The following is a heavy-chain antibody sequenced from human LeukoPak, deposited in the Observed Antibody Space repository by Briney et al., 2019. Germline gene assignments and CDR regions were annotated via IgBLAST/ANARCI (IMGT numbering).Heavy chain of an antibody. J-gene: IGHJ3*02. D-gene: IGHD3-10*01. V-gene: IGHV4-31*03. CDR3: ARSMVRGVRDAFDI. Sequence: SETLSLTCTVSGGSISSGGYYWSWIRQHPGKGLEWIGYIYYSESTYYNPSLKSRVTISVDTSKNQFSLKLSSVTAADTAVYYCARSMVRGVRDAFDIWGQGTMVTVSS. CDR1: GGSISSGGYY. CDR2: IYYSEST.